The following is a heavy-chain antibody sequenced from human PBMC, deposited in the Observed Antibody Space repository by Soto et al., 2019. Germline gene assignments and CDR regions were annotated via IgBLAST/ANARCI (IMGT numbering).Heavy chain of an antibody. J-gene: IGHJ4*02. CDR2: ISYDGSNK. CDR1: GFTFSSYG. CDR3: AKIREQLVLGY. Sequence: GGSLRLSCAASGFTFSSYGMHWVRQAPGKGLEWVAVISYDGSNKYYADSVKGRFTISRDNSKNTLYLQMNSLRAEDTAVYYCAKIREQLVLGYWGQGTLVTVSS. V-gene: IGHV3-30*18. D-gene: IGHD6-6*01.